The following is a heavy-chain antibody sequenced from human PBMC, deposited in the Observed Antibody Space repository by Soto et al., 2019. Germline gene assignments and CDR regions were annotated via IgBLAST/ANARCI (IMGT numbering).Heavy chain of an antibody. CDR2: TYYRSKWYI. D-gene: IGHD1-1*01. CDR3: ARGSWDDVTGHYYMDV. J-gene: IGHJ6*03. Sequence: SQTLSLTCDISGDSISSNSAAWNWIRQTPSRGLEWLGRTYYRSKWYINYAVSVKSRITVNPDTSKNQFSLQLNSVTPEDTAVYYCARGSWDDVTGHYYMDVWGKGTTVTVSS. V-gene: IGHV6-1*01. CDR1: GDSISSNSAA.